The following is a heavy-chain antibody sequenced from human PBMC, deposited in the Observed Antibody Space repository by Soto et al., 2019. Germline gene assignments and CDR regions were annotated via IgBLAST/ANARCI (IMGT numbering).Heavy chain of an antibody. CDR1: GFTLSDYA. Sequence: EVQLLESGGDLVQPGGSLRLSCAASGFTLSDYAMSWVRQAPGKGLEWVSTISDSGGRTYYADSVKGRFTISRDSSKNTLYLQMNSLRADDTALYYCARMRAGSGYDPVDCWGQGTLVTVSS. CDR3: ARMRAGSGYDPVDC. V-gene: IGHV3-23*01. CDR2: ISDSGGRT. J-gene: IGHJ4*02. D-gene: IGHD5-12*01.